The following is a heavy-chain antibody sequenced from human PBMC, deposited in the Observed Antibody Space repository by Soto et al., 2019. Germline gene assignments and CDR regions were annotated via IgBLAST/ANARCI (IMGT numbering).Heavy chain of an antibody. V-gene: IGHV1-69*13. D-gene: IGHD3-22*01. CDR1: GGTLSSYA. J-gene: IGHJ5*02. Sequence: GASVKVPCKASGGTLSSYAISWVRQAPGQGLEWMGGIIPIFGTANYAQKFQGRVTITADESTSTAYMELSSLRSEDTAVYYCARGTHYYDSGINWFDPWGQGTLVTVSS. CDR2: IIPIFGTA. CDR3: ARGTHYYDSGINWFDP.